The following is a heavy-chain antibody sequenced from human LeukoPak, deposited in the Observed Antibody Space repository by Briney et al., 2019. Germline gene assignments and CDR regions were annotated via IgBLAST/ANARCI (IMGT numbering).Heavy chain of an antibody. CDR3: ARDREGKDDNVGGSYRYLYRYYAMDV. D-gene: IGHD3-16*02. Sequence: GASVKVSCKASGYTFTSYDINWVRQATGQGLEWMRWMNPNSGNTGYAQKFQGRVTMTRNTSISTAYMELSSLRSEDTAVYYCARDREGKDDNVGGSYRYLYRYYAMDVWGKGTTVTVST. J-gene: IGHJ6*04. CDR1: GYTFTSYD. V-gene: IGHV1-8*01. CDR2: MNPNSGNT.